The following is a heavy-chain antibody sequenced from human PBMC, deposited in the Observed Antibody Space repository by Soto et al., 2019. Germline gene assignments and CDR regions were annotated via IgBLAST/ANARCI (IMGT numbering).Heavy chain of an antibody. J-gene: IGHJ3*02. V-gene: IGHV4-34*01. Sequence: QVQLQQWGAGLLKPSATLSLTCAVYGGSFSGYYWSWIRQPPGKGLEGIGEINHSGSTNYNPSLKSRVTISVDTTNNQFSLRLSSVTAADTAVYYCARDSYFGSGSYYRSGAFDIWGQGTMVTVSS. D-gene: IGHD3-10*01. CDR1: GGSFSGYY. CDR2: INHSGST. CDR3: ARDSYFGSGSYYRSGAFDI.